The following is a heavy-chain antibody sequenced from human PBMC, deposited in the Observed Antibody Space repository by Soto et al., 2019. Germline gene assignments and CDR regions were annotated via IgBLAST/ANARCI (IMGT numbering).Heavy chain of an antibody. Sequence: GGSLRLSCAASGFTFSDYYMSWIRQAPGKGLEWVSYISSSSSYTNYADSVKGRFTISRDNSKNTLYLQMNSLRTEDTAVYYCARALDFWSAYFDYWGQGSLVTVSS. CDR3: ARALDFWSAYFDY. CDR1: GFTFSDYY. D-gene: IGHD3-3*01. J-gene: IGHJ4*02. V-gene: IGHV3-11*06. CDR2: ISSSSSYT.